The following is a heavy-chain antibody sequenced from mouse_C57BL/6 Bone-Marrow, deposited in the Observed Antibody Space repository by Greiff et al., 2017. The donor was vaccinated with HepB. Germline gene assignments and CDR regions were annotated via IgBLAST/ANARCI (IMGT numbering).Heavy chain of an antibody. D-gene: IGHD3-2*02. V-gene: IGHV1-55*01. CDR1: GYTFTSYW. CDR3: AREGTAQATLAWFAY. J-gene: IGHJ3*01. Sequence: QVQLQQPGAELVKPGASVKMSCKASGYTFTSYWITWVKQRPGQGLEWIGDIYPGSGSTNYNEKFKSKATLTVDTSSSTAYMQLSSLTSEDSAVYYCAREGTAQATLAWFAYWGQGTLVTVSA. CDR2: IYPGSGST.